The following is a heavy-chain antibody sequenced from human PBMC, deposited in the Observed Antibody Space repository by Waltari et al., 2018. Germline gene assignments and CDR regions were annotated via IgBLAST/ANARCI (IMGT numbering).Heavy chain of an antibody. J-gene: IGHJ1*01. CDR2: ISWNSGSI. Sequence: EVQLVESGGGLVQPGRSLRLSCAASGFTFDDYAMHWVRQAPGKGLEWVSGISWNSGSIGYADSVKGRFTISRDNAKNSLYLQMNSLRAEDTALYYCAKVPYYYDSSGYYVLGGYFQHWGQGTLVTVSS. CDR3: AKVPYYYDSSGYYVLGGYFQH. D-gene: IGHD3-22*01. CDR1: GFTFDDYA. V-gene: IGHV3-9*01.